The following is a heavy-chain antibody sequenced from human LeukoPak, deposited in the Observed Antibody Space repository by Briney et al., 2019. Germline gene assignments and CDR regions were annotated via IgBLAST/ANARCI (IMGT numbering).Heavy chain of an antibody. CDR3: ARHSGLRSQLVTYFDY. D-gene: IGHD6-6*01. CDR2: IYYSGTT. J-gene: IGHJ4*02. CDR1: GGSISSGGYY. Sequence: NPSQTLSLTCTVSGGSISSGGYYWSWIRQPPGKGLEWIGYIYYSGTTYYNPSLKSRVTISVDTSRNQFSLKLSSVTAADTAVYYCARHSGLRSQLVTYFDYWGQGTLVTVSS. V-gene: IGHV4-30-4*01.